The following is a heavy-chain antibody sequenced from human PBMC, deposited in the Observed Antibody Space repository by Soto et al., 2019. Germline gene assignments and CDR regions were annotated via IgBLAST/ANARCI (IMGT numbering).Heavy chain of an antibody. V-gene: IGHV3-33*01. CDR3: ARDTLGSYYLIDY. CDR1: GFTFSSYG. J-gene: IGHJ4*02. CDR2: IWYDGSNK. D-gene: IGHD3-10*01. Sequence: GGSLRLSCAASGFTFSSYGMHWVRQAPGKGLEWVAVIWYDGSNKYYADSVKGRFTISRDNSKNTLYLQMNSLRAEDTAVYYCARDTLGSYYLIDYWGQGTLVTVSS.